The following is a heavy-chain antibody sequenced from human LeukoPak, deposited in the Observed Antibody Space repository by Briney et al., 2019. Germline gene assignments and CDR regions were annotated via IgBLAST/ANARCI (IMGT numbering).Heavy chain of an antibody. V-gene: IGHV4-59*01. CDR1: GGSISSYY. D-gene: IGHD3-10*01. CDR2: IYYSGST. CDR3: AGLYGSGSYEPYNWFDP. Sequence: SETLSLTCTVSGGSISSYYWSWIRQPPGKGLEWIGYIYYSGSTNYNPSLKSRVTISVDTSKNQFSLKLSSVTAADTAVYYCAGLYGSGSYEPYNWFDPWGQGTLVTVSS. J-gene: IGHJ5*02.